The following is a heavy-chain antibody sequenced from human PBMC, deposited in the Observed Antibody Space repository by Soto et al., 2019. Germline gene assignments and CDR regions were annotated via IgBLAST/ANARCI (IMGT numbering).Heavy chain of an antibody. V-gene: IGHV1-24*01. CDR1: GYTLTELS. CDR2: FDPEDGET. CDR3: ATDRDILTGFDY. Sequence: ASVKVSCKVSGYTLTELSMHWVRQAPGKGLEWVGGFDPEDGETIYAQKFQGRVTMTEDTSTDTAYMELSSLRSEDTAVYYCATDRDILTGFDYWGQGTLVTVS. D-gene: IGHD3-9*01. J-gene: IGHJ4*02.